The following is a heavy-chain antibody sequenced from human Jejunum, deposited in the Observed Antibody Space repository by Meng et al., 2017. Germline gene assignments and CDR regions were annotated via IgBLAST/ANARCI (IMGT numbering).Heavy chain of an antibody. CDR3: AKDPGQRKGFDP. V-gene: IGHV3-74*01. Sequence: VQLVESGGGLVQPGGSLRLSCAASGFTFSTYWMHWVRQAPGKGLVWVSYIDNDGSRTGYADSVKGRFTISRDNAKNTLYLQMNSLRAEDTAVYYCAKDPGQRKGFDPWGQGSLVTVSS. CDR2: IDNDGSRT. J-gene: IGHJ5*02. CDR1: GFTFSTYW. D-gene: IGHD1-1*01.